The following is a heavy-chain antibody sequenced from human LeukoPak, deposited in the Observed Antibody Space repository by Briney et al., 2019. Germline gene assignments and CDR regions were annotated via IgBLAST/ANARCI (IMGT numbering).Heavy chain of an antibody. J-gene: IGHJ4*02. CDR1: GFIFTTYG. D-gene: IGHD3-22*01. CDR3: AKDKDYYDSSGYYQPRYFDY. CDR2: IRYDGSNK. Sequence: LSGGSLRLSCAASGFIFTTYGMHWVRQAPGKGLEWVAFIRYDGSNKYYADSVKGRFTISRDNSKNTLYLQLNSLRGEDTAVYYCAKDKDYYDSSGYYQPRYFDYWGQGTLVTVSS. V-gene: IGHV3-30*02.